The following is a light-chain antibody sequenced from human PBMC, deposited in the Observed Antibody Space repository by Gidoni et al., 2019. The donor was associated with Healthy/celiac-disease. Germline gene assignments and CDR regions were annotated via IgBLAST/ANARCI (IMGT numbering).Light chain of an antibody. J-gene: IGKJ1*01. Sequence: DIQMTQSPSTLSASVGDRVTITCRASQSISSWLAWYQQKPGKAPKLLIYYASSLESGVPSRFSGSGSGTEFTLTISSLQPDDFATYYCQQYNSYSPGWTFGQGTKVEIK. CDR3: QQYNSYSPGWT. CDR2: YAS. V-gene: IGKV1-5*01. CDR1: QSISSW.